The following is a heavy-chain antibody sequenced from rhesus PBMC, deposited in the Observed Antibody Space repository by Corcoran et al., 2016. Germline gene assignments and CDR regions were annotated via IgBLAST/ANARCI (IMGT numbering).Heavy chain of an antibody. J-gene: IGHJ4*01. V-gene: IGHV4S10*01. CDR1: GGSISDSYR. CDR2: IYGSSTST. D-gene: IGHD2-39*01. Sequence: VQLQESGPGVVKRSETLSLTCAVSGGSISDSYRWRWLRQPPGKGLEWIGYIYGSSTSTNYNPSRKSRVTISKDTSKNQFSLKLSSVTAADTAVYYCARGSRYVDYWGQGVLVTVSS. CDR3: ARGSRYVDY.